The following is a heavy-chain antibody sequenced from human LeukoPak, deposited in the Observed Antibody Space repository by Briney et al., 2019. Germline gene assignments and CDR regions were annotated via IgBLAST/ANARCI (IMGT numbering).Heavy chain of an antibody. V-gene: IGHV4-59*12. J-gene: IGHJ4*02. CDR1: GGSISSFY. CDR2: ICYNGST. CDR3: ARDSGYSSH. D-gene: IGHD6-19*01. Sequence: PSETLSLTCTVSGGSISSFYWSWIRQPPGKGLEWIGYICYNGSTNYNPSLKSRVTISVDTSKNQFSLKLSSVTAADTAVYYCARDSGYSSHWGQGTLVTVSS.